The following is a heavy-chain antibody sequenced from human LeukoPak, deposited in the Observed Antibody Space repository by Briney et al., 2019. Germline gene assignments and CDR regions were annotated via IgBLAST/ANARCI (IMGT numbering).Heavy chain of an antibody. Sequence: ETGGSLRLSCAASGFTVSSNYMSWVRQAPGKGLGWVAVISYDGSNKYYADSVKGRFTISRDNSKNTLYLQMNSLRAEDTAVYYCARTRGYSYADYWGQGTLVTVSS. CDR1: GFTVSSNY. CDR3: ARTRGYSYADY. J-gene: IGHJ4*02. CDR2: ISYDGSNK. V-gene: IGHV3-30-3*01. D-gene: IGHD5-18*01.